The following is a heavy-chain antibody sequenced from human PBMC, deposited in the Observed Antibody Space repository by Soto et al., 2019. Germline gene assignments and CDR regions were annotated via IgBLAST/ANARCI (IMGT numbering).Heavy chain of an antibody. CDR1: GGSISSYY. Sequence: TLSLTCTVSGGSISSYYWSWIRQPPGKGLEWIGYIYYSGSTNYNPSLKSRVTISVDTSKNQFSLKLSSVTAADTAVYYCASSRQLADYFDYWGQGTLVTVSS. J-gene: IGHJ4*02. D-gene: IGHD6-6*01. CDR2: IYYSGST. V-gene: IGHV4-59*01. CDR3: ASSRQLADYFDY.